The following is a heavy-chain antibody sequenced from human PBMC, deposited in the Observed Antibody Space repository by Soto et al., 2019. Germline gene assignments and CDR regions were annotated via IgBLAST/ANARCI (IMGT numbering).Heavy chain of an antibody. V-gene: IGHV3-15*07. Sequence: GGSLRLSCAASGFTFSNAWMNWVRQAPGKGLEWVGRIKSKTDGGTTDYAAPVKGRFTISRDDSKNTLYLQMNSLKTEDTAVYYCTTGYDFWSGYPDYWGQGTLVTVSS. J-gene: IGHJ4*02. D-gene: IGHD3-3*01. CDR1: GFTFSNAW. CDR2: IKSKTDGGTT. CDR3: TTGYDFWSGYPDY.